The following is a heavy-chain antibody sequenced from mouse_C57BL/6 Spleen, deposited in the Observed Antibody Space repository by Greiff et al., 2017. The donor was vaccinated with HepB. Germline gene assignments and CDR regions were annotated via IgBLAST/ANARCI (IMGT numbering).Heavy chain of an antibody. CDR3: ARNWYFDV. V-gene: IGHV5-16*01. CDR1: GFTFSDYY. J-gene: IGHJ1*03. Sequence: EVMLVESEGGLVQPGSSMKLSCTASGFTFSDYYMAWVRQVPEKGLEWVANINYDGSSTYYLDSLKSRFIISRDNAKNILYRQMSSLKSEDTATYYCARNWYFDVWGTGTTVTVSS. CDR2: INYDGSST.